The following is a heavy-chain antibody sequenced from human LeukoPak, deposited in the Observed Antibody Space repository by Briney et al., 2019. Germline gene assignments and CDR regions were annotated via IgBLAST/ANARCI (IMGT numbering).Heavy chain of an antibody. D-gene: IGHD5-18*01. V-gene: IGHV3-7*01. CDR3: CRRWLNYYYYYGMDV. J-gene: IGHJ6*02. CDR2: IKEDGSEK. CDR1: EFTFSSHW. Sequence: GSLRLSCAASEFTFSSHWMSWVRQAPGKGLEWVANIKEDGSEKYYVDSVKGRFTISRGNAKNSLYLQMNSLRAEDTAVYYCCRRWLNYYYYYGMDVWGQGTTVTVSS.